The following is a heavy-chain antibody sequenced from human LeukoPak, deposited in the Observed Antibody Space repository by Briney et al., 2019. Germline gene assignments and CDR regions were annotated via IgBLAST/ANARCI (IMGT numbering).Heavy chain of an antibody. D-gene: IGHD1-26*01. V-gene: IGHV1-69*06. CDR2: IIPIFGTA. Sequence: ASVKVSCKASGGTFSSYAISWVRQAPGQGLEWMGGIIPIFGTANYAQKFQGRVTITADKSTSTAYMELSSLRSEDTAVYYCASGKVGNWFDPWGQGTLVTVSS. CDR3: ASGKVGNWFDP. J-gene: IGHJ5*02. CDR1: GGTFSSYA.